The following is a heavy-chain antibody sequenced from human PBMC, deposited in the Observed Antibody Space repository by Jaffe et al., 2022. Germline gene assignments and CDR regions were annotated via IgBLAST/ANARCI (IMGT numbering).Heavy chain of an antibody. J-gene: IGHJ4*02. CDR2: IYWDDDK. Sequence: QITLKESGPTLVKPTQTLTLTCTFSGFSLSTSGVGVGWIRQPPGKALEWLALIYWDDDKRYSPSLKSRLTITKDTSKNQVVLTMTNMDPVDTATYYCARARVDTAMVIPLANFDYWGQGTLVTVSS. CDR3: ARARVDTAMVIPLANFDY. V-gene: IGHV2-5*02. CDR1: GFSLSTSGVG. D-gene: IGHD5-18*01.